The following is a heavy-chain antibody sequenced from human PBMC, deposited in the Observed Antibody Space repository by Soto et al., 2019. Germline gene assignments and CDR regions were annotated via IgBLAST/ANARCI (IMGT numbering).Heavy chain of an antibody. D-gene: IGHD6-19*01. Sequence: QVQLVQSGAEMKKPGSSVKVSCKASGGTFSSYAISWVRQAPGQGLEWMGGIIPIFGTANYAQKFQGRVTITADKSTSTAYMELSSLRSEDTAVYYCARAPLSPGLIQQWLPHYFDYWGQGTLVTVSS. CDR2: IIPIFGTA. CDR1: GGTFSSYA. V-gene: IGHV1-69*06. J-gene: IGHJ4*02. CDR3: ARAPLSPGLIQQWLPHYFDY.